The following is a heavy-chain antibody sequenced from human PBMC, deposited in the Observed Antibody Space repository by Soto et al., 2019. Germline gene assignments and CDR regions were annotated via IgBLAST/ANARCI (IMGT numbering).Heavy chain of an antibody. D-gene: IGHD3-3*01. CDR1: GFTFSDYY. CDR2: ISSSGSTI. CDR3: ARSSLSDFWRPTDAFDI. J-gene: IGHJ3*02. V-gene: IGHV3-11*01. Sequence: QVQLVESGGGLVKPGGSLRLSCAASGFTFSDYYMSWIRQAPGKGLEWVSYISSSGSTIYYADSVKGRFTISRDNPKNSLYLQMKSLRADDTAVYYCARSSLSDFWRPTDAFDIWGQGTMVTVAS.